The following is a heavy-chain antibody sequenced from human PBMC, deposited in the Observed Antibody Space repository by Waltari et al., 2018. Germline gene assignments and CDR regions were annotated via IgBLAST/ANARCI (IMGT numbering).Heavy chain of an antibody. CDR1: GFTFSSYW. V-gene: IGHV3-74*01. Sequence: EVQLVESGGGLVQPGGSLGLSCVTSGFTFSSYWMHWVRQVPGKGLVWVSRINSDGGTTGYADSVKGRFTISRDNAKNTLYLQMNSLRADDTSVYYCARAQLTMARNLDLWGRGTLVTVSS. CDR2: INSDGGTT. J-gene: IGHJ2*01. CDR3: ARAQLTMARNLDL. D-gene: IGHD3-10*01.